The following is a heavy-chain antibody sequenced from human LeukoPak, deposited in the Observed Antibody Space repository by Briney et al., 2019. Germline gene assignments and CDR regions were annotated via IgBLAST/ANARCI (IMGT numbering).Heavy chain of an antibody. Sequence: SETLSLTCTVSGGSICSYYWSWIRQPPGKGLEWIGYIYYSGSTNYNPSLKSRVTISVDTSKNQSSLKLSSVTAADTAVYYCAHSGYDFAFDIWGQGTMVTVSS. V-gene: IGHV4-59*08. CDR2: IYYSGST. CDR3: AHSGYDFAFDI. D-gene: IGHD5-12*01. J-gene: IGHJ3*02. CDR1: GGSICSYY.